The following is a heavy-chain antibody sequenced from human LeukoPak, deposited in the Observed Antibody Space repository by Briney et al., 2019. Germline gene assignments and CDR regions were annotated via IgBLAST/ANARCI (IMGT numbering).Heavy chain of an antibody. CDR1: GFTFSSYW. CDR2: IKQDGSEK. D-gene: IGHD3-3*01. J-gene: IGHJ4*02. V-gene: IGHV3-7*01. Sequence: PGGSLRLSCAASGFTFSSYWMSWVRQAPGKGLEWVANIKQDGSEKYYVDSVKGRFTISRDNAKNSLYLQMNSLRAEDTAVYYCARVAYDFWSGYSYFDYWGQGTLVTVSS. CDR3: ARVAYDFWSGYSYFDY.